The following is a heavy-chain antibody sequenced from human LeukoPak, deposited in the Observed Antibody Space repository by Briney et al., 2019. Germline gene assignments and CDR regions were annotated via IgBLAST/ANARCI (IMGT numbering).Heavy chain of an antibody. J-gene: IGHJ6*03. V-gene: IGHV4-38-2*02. Sequence: SETLSLTCTVSGYSISSGYYWGWIRQPPGKGLEWIGSIYYSGSTYYNPSLKSRVTISVDTSKNQFSLKVRSVTAADTAVYYCARVYPEKWKVRSYYHMDVWGKGTMVTVSS. D-gene: IGHD4-17*01. CDR3: ARVYPEKWKVRSYYHMDV. CDR1: GYSISSGYY. CDR2: IYYSGST.